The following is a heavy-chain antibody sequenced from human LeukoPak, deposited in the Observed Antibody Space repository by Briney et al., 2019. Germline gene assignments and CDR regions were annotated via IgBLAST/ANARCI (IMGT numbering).Heavy chain of an antibody. J-gene: IGHJ6*02. CDR1: GFTFSDYY. CDR3: ASSGWQFSGSGVYLYGVDV. CDR2: ISSSGSTI. Sequence: GGSLRLSCAASGFTFSDYYMSWIRQAPGKGLEWVSYISSSGSTIYYADSVKGRFTISRDNAKNSLYLQMNSLRAEDTAVYYCASSGWQFSGSGVYLYGVDVWGQGTTVTASS. V-gene: IGHV3-11*01. D-gene: IGHD2-8*02.